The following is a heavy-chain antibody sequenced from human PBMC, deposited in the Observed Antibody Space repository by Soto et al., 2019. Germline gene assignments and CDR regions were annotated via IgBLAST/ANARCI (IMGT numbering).Heavy chain of an antibody. Sequence: GGSLRLSCAASGFIFSDYYMSWIRQAPGKGLEWVSYISGSSSYTKYADSVKGRFTISRDNAKKSLYLQMNSLRAEDTAVYYCAMAQITAQYYFDYWGQGTLVTVSS. CDR1: GFIFSDYY. CDR2: ISGSSSYT. CDR3: AMAQITAQYYFDY. D-gene: IGHD6-6*01. J-gene: IGHJ4*02. V-gene: IGHV3-11*06.